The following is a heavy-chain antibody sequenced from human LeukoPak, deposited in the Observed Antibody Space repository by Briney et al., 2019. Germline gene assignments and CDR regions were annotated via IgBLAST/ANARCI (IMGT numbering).Heavy chain of an antibody. CDR2: IYYSGST. CDR3: ARRPVAGTGYFDY. CDR1: GGSISSYY. J-gene: IGHJ4*02. D-gene: IGHD1-1*01. Sequence: SETLSLTCTVSGGSISSYYWSRIRQPPGKGLEWIGYIYYSGSTSYNPSLKSRVTISVDTSKNRFSLKLSSVTAADTAVYYCARRPVAGTGYFDYWGQGTLVTVSS. V-gene: IGHV4-59*01.